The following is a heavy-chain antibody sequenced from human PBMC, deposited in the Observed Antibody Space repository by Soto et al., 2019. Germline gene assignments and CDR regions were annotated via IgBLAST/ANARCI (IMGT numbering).Heavy chain of an antibody. CDR1: GFTFSSYE. Sequence: PGGSLRLSCAASGFTFSSYEMNWVRQAPGKGLEWVSYISSSGSTIYYADSVKGRFTISRDNAKNSLYLQMNSLRAEDTAVYYCARDRWDWGGVIIYYGMDVWGQGTTVTVSS. CDR3: ARDRWDWGGVIIYYGMDV. D-gene: IGHD3-10*01. CDR2: ISSSGSTI. V-gene: IGHV3-48*03. J-gene: IGHJ6*02.